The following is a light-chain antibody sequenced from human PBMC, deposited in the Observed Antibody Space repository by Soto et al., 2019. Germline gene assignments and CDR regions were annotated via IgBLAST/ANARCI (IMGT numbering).Light chain of an antibody. CDR3: QQYYSYPTT. Sequence: AIRMTQSPSSFSASTGDRVTITCRASQGISSYLAWYQQKPGKDPKLLIYAASTLQSGFPSRFSGSGSGSYFTLTISCLHSEDFATYYCQQYYSYPTTFCGGTKVEIK. J-gene: IGKJ4*01. V-gene: IGKV1-8*01. CDR1: QGISSY. CDR2: AAS.